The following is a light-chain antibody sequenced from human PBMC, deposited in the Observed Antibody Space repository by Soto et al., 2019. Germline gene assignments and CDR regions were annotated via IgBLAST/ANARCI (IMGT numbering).Light chain of an antibody. J-gene: IGKJ4*01. CDR2: GAS. V-gene: IGKV3-15*01. Sequence: EIVMTQSPVTLSVSPGERVTLSCRASQSVRTNLAWYQQKPGQAPRLLIYGASARATGIPARISGNGSGTEFSLTISSLQSEDFAVYYCQQYNKWPLTFGGGTKVEIK. CDR3: QQYNKWPLT. CDR1: QSVRTN.